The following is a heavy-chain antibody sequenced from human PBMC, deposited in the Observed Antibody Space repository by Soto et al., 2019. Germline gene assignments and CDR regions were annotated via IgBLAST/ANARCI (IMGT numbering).Heavy chain of an antibody. J-gene: IGHJ4*02. CDR1: GYTFTSYG. V-gene: IGHV1-18*01. CDR3: AREMVRGVGSDY. D-gene: IGHD3-10*01. Sequence: QVQLVQSGAEVKKPGASVKVSCKASGYTFTSYGISWVRQAPGQGLEWMGWISTYNGNTKYAQKLQGRVTMTTDTSTSTAYMELRIRRSDDTSVFYCAREMVRGVGSDYWGQGTLVTVSS. CDR2: ISTYNGNT.